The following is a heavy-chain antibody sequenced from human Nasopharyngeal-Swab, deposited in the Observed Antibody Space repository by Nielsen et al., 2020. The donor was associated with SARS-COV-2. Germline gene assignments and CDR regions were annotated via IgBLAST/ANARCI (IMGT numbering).Heavy chain of an antibody. V-gene: IGHV4-59*01. CDR3: ASFDILTGYGAY. CDR2: IYYSGNT. J-gene: IGHJ4*02. D-gene: IGHD3-9*01. Sequence: WIRQPPGKGLEWIGYIYYSGNTNYNPSLKSRVTISVDTSKNQFSLKLSSVTAADTAVYYCASFDILTGYGAYWGQGTLVTVSS.